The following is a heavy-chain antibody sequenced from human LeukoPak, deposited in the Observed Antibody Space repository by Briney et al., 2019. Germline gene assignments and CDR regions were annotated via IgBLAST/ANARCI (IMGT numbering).Heavy chain of an antibody. V-gene: IGHV4-39*07. Sequence: SETLSLTCTVSGGSISSSSYYWGWIRQPPGKGLEWIGSIYYSGSTYYNPSLKSRVTISVDTSKNQFSLKLSSVTAADTAVYYCARNLWFGEEGGTKNDYWGQGTLVTVSS. CDR2: IYYSGST. CDR1: GGSISSSSYY. CDR3: ARNLWFGEEGGTKNDY. J-gene: IGHJ4*02. D-gene: IGHD3-10*01.